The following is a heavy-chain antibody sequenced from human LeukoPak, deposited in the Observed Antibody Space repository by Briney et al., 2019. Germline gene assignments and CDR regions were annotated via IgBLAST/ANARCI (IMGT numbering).Heavy chain of an antibody. V-gene: IGHV3-30*02. Sequence: PGGSLRLSCAASGFTFSSYGMHWVRQAPGKGLEWVAFIRYDGSDKYYADSVKGRFTISRDNSKNTLYLQMNSLRAEDTAVYYCASELIAAAGTETKNDYWGQGTLVTVSS. CDR3: ASELIAAAGTETKNDY. J-gene: IGHJ4*02. CDR1: GFTFSSYG. CDR2: IRYDGSDK. D-gene: IGHD6-13*01.